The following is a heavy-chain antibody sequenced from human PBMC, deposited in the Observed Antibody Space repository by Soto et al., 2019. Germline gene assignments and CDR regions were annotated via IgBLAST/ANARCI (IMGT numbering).Heavy chain of an antibody. CDR3: ARARDVLLWFGEFDY. Sequence: GGSLRLSCAASGFTFSSYAMSWVRQAPGKGLEWVAVISYDGSNKYYADSVKGRFTISRDNSKNTLYLQMNSLRAEDTAVYYCARARDVLLWFGEFDYWGQGTLVTVSS. J-gene: IGHJ4*02. CDR2: ISYDGSNK. V-gene: IGHV3-30-3*01. D-gene: IGHD3-10*01. CDR1: GFTFSSYA.